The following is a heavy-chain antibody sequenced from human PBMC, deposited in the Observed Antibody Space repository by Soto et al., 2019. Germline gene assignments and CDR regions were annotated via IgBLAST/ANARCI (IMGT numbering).Heavy chain of an antibody. CDR2: IWYDGSNK. Sequence: GGSLRLSCAAAGFTFSSYGMHWVLQAPGKGLEWVAVIWYDGSNKYYADSVKGRFTISRDNSKNTLYLQMNSLRAEDTAVYYCARESADCSSTSCYFDYWGQGTLVTVSS. CDR1: GFTFSSYG. V-gene: IGHV3-33*01. J-gene: IGHJ4*02. D-gene: IGHD2-2*01. CDR3: ARESADCSSTSCYFDY.